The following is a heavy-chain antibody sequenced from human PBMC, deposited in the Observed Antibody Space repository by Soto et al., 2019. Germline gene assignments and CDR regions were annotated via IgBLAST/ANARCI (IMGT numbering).Heavy chain of an antibody. CDR1: GGTFSSHA. D-gene: IGHD3-10*01. V-gene: IGHV1-69*13. Sequence: SVKVSCKASGGTFSSHAISWGRQAPGQGLEWMGGIIPIFGTANYAQKFQGRVTITADESTSTAYMELSSLRSEDTAVYYCARDGPVTMVRGVIIPLYGMDVWGQGTTVTVSS. J-gene: IGHJ6*02. CDR3: ARDGPVTMVRGVIIPLYGMDV. CDR2: IIPIFGTA.